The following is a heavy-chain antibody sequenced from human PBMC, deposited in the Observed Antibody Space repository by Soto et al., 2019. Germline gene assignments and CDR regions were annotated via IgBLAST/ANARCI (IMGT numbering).Heavy chain of an antibody. D-gene: IGHD3-3*01. CDR2: DYPGDSDA. Sequence: GEALKISYKASGYIFTSYWIGWLRQTPGKGLEWMGMDYPGDSDARYSPSFQGQVTISAAKSISALSLQLSSLKVSATAMYYCARVGGVFIPDLGRYYYYGMDVWGQGTTVTVSS. J-gene: IGHJ6*02. V-gene: IGHV5-51*01. CDR3: ARVGGVFIPDLGRYYYYGMDV. CDR1: GYIFTSYW.